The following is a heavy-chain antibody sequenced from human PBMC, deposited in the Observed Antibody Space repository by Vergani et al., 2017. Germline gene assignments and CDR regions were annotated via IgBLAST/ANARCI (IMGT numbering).Heavy chain of an antibody. CDR2: INAGNGNT. V-gene: IGHV1-3*01. CDR1: GYTFTSYA. Sequence: QVQLVQSGAEVKKPGASVKVSCKASGYTFTSYAMHWVRQAPGQRLEWMGWINAGNGNTKYSQKFQGRVTITRDTSASTAYMELSSLRSEDTAVYYCARLQSIVGATTDAVDIWGQGTMVTVSS. J-gene: IGHJ3*02. CDR3: ARLQSIVGATTDAVDI. D-gene: IGHD1-26*01.